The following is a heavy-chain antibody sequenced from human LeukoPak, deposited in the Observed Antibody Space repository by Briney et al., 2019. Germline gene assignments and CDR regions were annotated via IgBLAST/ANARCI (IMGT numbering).Heavy chain of an antibody. Sequence: ASVKVSCKASGFTFTSSAMRWVRQARGQRLEWIGWIVVGSGNTNYAQKFQERVTITRDMSTSTAYMELSSLRSEDTAVYYCAADLVGVNYYYGMDVWGQGTTVTVSS. CDR1: GFTFTSSA. CDR2: IVVGSGNT. CDR3: AADLVGVNYYYGMDV. D-gene: IGHD3-10*01. V-gene: IGHV1-58*02. J-gene: IGHJ6*02.